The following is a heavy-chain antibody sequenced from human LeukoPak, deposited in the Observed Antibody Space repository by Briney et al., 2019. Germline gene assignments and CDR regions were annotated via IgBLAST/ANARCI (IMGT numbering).Heavy chain of an antibody. D-gene: IGHD6-13*01. CDR2: ISTYNGNT. Sequence: ASVKVSCKASGYIFTSYGISWVRQAPGQGLEWMGWISTYNGNTKYAQKVQGRVTLTTDTSTSTAYMELRSLRGDDTAIYYCARGRSAADDFDYWGQGTLVTVSS. J-gene: IGHJ4*02. CDR1: GYIFTSYG. V-gene: IGHV1-18*01. CDR3: ARGRSAADDFDY.